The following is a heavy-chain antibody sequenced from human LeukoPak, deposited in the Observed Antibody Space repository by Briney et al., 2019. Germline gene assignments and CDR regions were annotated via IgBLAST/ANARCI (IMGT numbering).Heavy chain of an antibody. V-gene: IGHV3-48*01. CDR3: ARNAFWSGYLSYYFDY. D-gene: IGHD3-3*01. CDR2: IRSSSSTI. Sequence: VGSLRLSCAASGFTFSSYSMNWVRQAPGKGLEWVSYIRSSSSTIYYADSVKGRFTISGDNAKNSLYLQMNSLRAEDTAVYYCARNAFWSGYLSYYFDYWGQGTLVTVSS. J-gene: IGHJ4*02. CDR1: GFTFSSYS.